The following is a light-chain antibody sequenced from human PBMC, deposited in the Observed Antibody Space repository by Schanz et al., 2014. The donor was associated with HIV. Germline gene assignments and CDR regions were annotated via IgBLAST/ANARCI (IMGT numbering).Light chain of an antibody. CDR3: SSFVGSNSVV. Sequence: QSALTQPRSVSGSPGQSVTISCTGTSSDVGGYNYVSWYQQHPGKAPKLMIYDVSNRPSGVSNRFSGSKSGNTASLTVSGLQAEDEADYYCSSFVGSNSVVFGGGTKLTVL. CDR2: DVS. J-gene: IGLJ2*01. V-gene: IGLV2-11*01. CDR1: SSDVGGYNY.